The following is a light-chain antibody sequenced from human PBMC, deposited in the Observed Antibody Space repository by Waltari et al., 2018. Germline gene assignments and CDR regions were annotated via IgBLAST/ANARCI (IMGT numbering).Light chain of an antibody. CDR2: VNSDGSH. CDR1: SGHSSNV. V-gene: IGLV4-69*01. CDR3: QTGGHGTWV. Sequence: QLVLTQSPSASASLGASVKLTCTLSSGHSSNVIAWHQQQPEKGPRYLMKVNSDGSHSKGDDIPDRFSGSSSGVEHYLTISSLQSEDEADYYCQTGGHGTWVFGGGTKLTVL. J-gene: IGLJ3*02.